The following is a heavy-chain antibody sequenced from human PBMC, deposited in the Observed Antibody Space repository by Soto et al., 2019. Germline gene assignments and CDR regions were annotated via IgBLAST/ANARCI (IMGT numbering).Heavy chain of an antibody. Sequence: QVQLVQSGAEVKKPGASVKVSCKASGYTFTSYGISWVRQAPGQGLEWMGCISAYNGNTNYAQKLQGRVTMTTDTSTSTAYMELRSLRSDDTAVYYCAREERYCSGGSCYGSWFDPWGQGTLVTVSS. CDR2: ISAYNGNT. V-gene: IGHV1-18*01. D-gene: IGHD2-15*01. CDR3: AREERYCSGGSCYGSWFDP. J-gene: IGHJ5*02. CDR1: GYTFTSYG.